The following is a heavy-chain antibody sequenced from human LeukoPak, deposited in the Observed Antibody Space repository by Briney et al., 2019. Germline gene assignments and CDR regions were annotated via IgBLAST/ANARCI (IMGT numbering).Heavy chain of an antibody. CDR2: ISSSSSYI. J-gene: IGHJ4*02. V-gene: IGHV3-21*01. CDR3: APKASFDY. CDR1: GFTFSSYS. Sequence: GGSLRLSCAASGFTFSSYSMNWVRQAPGKGLEWVSSISSSSSYIYYAGSVKGRFTISRDNAKNSLYLQMNSLRAENTAVYYCAPKASFDYWGQGTLVTVSS.